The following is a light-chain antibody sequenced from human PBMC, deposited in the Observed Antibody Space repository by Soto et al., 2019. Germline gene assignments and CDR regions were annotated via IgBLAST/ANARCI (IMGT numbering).Light chain of an antibody. V-gene: IGKV3-20*01. CDR1: PSVRSSY. CDR2: GAS. CDR3: QQYGDMWT. Sequence: EIVLTQSPGTLSLSPGERATLNCRTSPSVRSSYLAWYQQQPGQAPRLLIHGASRRATGIPDRFSGSGSGTDFTLTINRLEPEDFAVYFCQQYGDMWTFGQGTKVDNK. J-gene: IGKJ1*01.